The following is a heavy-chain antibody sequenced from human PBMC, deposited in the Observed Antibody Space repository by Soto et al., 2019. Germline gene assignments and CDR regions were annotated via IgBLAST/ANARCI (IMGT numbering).Heavy chain of an antibody. CDR2: INSDGSST. CDR1: GFTFSSYW. Sequence: GGSLRLSCAASGFTFSSYWMHWVRQAPGKGLVWVSRINSDGSSTGYADSVKGRFTISSDNAKNTLYLQMNSLRAEDTAVYYGARVVEVGYFDWLLDYWGQGTLVTVSS. V-gene: IGHV3-74*01. D-gene: IGHD3-9*01. J-gene: IGHJ4*02. CDR3: ARVVEVGYFDWLLDY.